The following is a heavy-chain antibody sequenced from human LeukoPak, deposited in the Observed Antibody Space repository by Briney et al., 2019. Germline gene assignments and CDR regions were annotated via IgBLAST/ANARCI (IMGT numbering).Heavy chain of an antibody. CDR1: GFTFSSYG. J-gene: IGHJ3*02. Sequence: PGGSLRLSCVASGFTFSSYGMNWVRQAPGKGLEWVSYITSSGSSIYYADSVKGRFTISRDNAKKSLYLQMNSLRAEDTAVYYCARDYSEVLVSDAFDIWGQGTMVTVSS. V-gene: IGHV3-48*03. CDR2: ITSSGSSI. D-gene: IGHD2-21*01. CDR3: ARDYSEVLVSDAFDI.